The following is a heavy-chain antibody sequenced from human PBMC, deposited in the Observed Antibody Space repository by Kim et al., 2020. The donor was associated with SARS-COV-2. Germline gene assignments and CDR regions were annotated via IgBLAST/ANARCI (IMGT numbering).Heavy chain of an antibody. CDR3: AKTLEYNWNDENLNWFDP. D-gene: IGHD1-1*01. V-gene: IGHV3-21*01. CDR2: ISSSSSYI. J-gene: IGHJ5*02. Sequence: GGSLRLSCAASGFTFSSYSMNWVRQAPGKGLEWVSSISSSSSYIYYADSVKGRFTISRDNAKNSLYLQMNSLRAEDTAVYYCAKTLEYNWNDENLNWFDPWGQGTLVTVSS. CDR1: GFTFSSYS.